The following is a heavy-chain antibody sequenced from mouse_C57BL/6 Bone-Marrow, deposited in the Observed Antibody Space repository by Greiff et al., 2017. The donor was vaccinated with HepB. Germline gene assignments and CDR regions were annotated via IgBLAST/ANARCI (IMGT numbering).Heavy chain of an antibody. V-gene: IGHV1-82*01. CDR1: GYAFSSSW. D-gene: IGHD1-2*01. J-gene: IGHJ2*01. CDR3: ARHTTAFDY. Sequence: QVQLKESGPELVKPGASVKISCKASGYAFSSSWMNWVKQRPGKGLEWIGRIYPGDGDTNYNGKFKGKATLTADKSSSTAYMQLSSLTSEDSAVYFCARHTTAFDYWGQGTTLTVSS. CDR2: IYPGDGDT.